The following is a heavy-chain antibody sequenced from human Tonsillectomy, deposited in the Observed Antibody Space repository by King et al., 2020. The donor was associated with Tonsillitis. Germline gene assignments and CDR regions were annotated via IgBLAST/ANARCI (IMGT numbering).Heavy chain of an antibody. CDR3: AKARDNSGPYGDY. Sequence: VQLVESGGGLVQPGGSLRLSCAASGFTFSDYAMSWVRQAPGKGLEWVSAILRSGVSTYYADSVKGRFAISRDNSKNMLYLQMNSLRAEDSAVYYCAKARDNSGPYGDYWGQGTLVTVSS. J-gene: IGHJ4*02. V-gene: IGHV3-23*04. CDR2: ILRSGVST. D-gene: IGHD4-23*01. CDR1: GFTFSDYA.